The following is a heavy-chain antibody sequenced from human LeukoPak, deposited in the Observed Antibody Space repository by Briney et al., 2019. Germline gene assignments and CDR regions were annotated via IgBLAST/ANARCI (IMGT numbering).Heavy chain of an antibody. D-gene: IGHD3-22*01. Sequence: SETLSLXCTVSGGSNTTYDWSWSWSRQPAGKGQEWIGRIYTSGITNYNPSLKSRVTISVDTSKNQFSLKLSSVTAADTAVYYCARESHYYYDSSGYYVDYWGQGTLVTVSS. CDR1: GGSNTTYD. CDR3: ARESHYYYDSSGYYVDY. CDR2: IYTSGIT. V-gene: IGHV4-4*07. J-gene: IGHJ4*02.